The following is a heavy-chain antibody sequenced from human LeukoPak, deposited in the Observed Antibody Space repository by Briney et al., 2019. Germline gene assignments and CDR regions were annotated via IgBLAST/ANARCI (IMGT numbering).Heavy chain of an antibody. J-gene: IGHJ3*02. CDR2: ISAYNGNT. CDR3: ARDRYYDSCNFAPYVFDI. D-gene: IGHD3-22*01. V-gene: IGHV1-18*01. Sequence: ASVKVSCKASGYIFTTSGISWVRQAPGQGLEWMGWISAYNGNTNYAQKVQGRVTMTTDTSTSTAYMELRSLRSDDTAGYYCARDRYYDSCNFAPYVFDIWGQGTMVTVSS. CDR1: GYIFTTSG.